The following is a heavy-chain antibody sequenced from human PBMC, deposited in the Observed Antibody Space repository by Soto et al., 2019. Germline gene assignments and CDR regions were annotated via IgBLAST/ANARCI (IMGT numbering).Heavy chain of an antibody. CDR2: ISYDGSNK. D-gene: IGHD3-22*01. CDR1: GFTFSSYA. Sequence: PGGSLRLSCAASGFTFSSYAMHWVRQAPGKGLEWVAVISYDGSNKYYADSVKGRFTISRDNSKNTLYLQMNSLRAEDTAVYYCARGFLPSDDSSGYYYPLNDAFDIWGQGTMVTVS. CDR3: ARGFLPSDDSSGYYYPLNDAFDI. V-gene: IGHV3-30-3*01. J-gene: IGHJ3*02.